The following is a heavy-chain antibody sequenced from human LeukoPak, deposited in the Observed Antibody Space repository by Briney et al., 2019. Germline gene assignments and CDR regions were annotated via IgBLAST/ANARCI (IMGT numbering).Heavy chain of an antibody. J-gene: IGHJ5*02. CDR1: GFRFSDFT. Sequence: GGSLRLFCAASGFRFSDFTMTWVRQPPGKGPEWVSASGGRGGSTNYADSVGGRFTISRDNSKDILYLQMNSLKVEDTATYYCGKEGGAWGQGTKVTVSS. V-gene: IGHV3-23*01. CDR2: SGGRGGST. D-gene: IGHD3-16*01. CDR3: GKEGGA.